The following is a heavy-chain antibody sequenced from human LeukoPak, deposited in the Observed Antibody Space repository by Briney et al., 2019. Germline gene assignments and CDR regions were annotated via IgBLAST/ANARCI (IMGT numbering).Heavy chain of an antibody. CDR3: AKGPTYQPSNWFDP. CDR2: ISYDGSNK. D-gene: IGHD2-2*01. CDR1: GFTFSSYG. V-gene: IGHV3-30*18. Sequence: GGSLRLSCAASGFTFSSYGMHWVRQAPGKGLEWVAVISYDGSNKYYADSVKGRFTISRDNSKNTLYLQMNSLRAEDTAVYYCAKGPTYQPSNWFDPWGPGTLVTVSS. J-gene: IGHJ5*02.